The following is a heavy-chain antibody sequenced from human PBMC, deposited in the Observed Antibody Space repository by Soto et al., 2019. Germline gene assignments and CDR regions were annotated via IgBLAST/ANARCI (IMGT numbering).Heavy chain of an antibody. CDR2: ISGSGGST. CDR3: AKDRDIPATMYFDY. CDR1: GFTFSSYA. Sequence: PGGSLRLSCAASGFTFSSYAMSWVCQAPGKGLEWVSAISGSGGSTYYADSVKGRFTISRDNSKNTLYLQMNSLSAEDTAVYYFAKDRDIPATMYFDYWGQGTLVTVSS. J-gene: IGHJ4*02. D-gene: IGHD2-2*02. V-gene: IGHV3-23*01.